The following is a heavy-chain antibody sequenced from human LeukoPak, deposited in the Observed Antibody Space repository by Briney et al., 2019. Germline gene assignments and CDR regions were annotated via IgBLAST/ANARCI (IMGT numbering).Heavy chain of an antibody. Sequence: GGSLRLSCAASGFTFSTYAMYWVRQAPGKGLEWVSGIFGSGGSTHYADSVKGRSTISRDNSKNTVYLQMNSLRAEDTAVYYCAKTTTGYSSGRYPGWPVDYWGQGTLVTVSS. J-gene: IGHJ4*02. CDR2: IFGSGGST. CDR1: GFTFSTYA. D-gene: IGHD6-19*01. V-gene: IGHV3-23*01. CDR3: AKTTTGYSSGRYPGWPVDY.